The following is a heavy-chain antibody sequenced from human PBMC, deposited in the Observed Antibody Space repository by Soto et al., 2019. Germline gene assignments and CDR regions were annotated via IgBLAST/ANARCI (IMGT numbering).Heavy chain of an antibody. V-gene: IGHV3-74*01. J-gene: IGHJ3*02. D-gene: IGHD2-2*01. CDR2: INSDGSST. CDR1: GFTFSSYW. Sequence: EVQLVESGGGLVQPGGSLRLSCEASGFTFSSYWMHWVRQAPGKGLVWVSRINSDGSSTSYADSVKGRFTISRDNAKNTLYLQMNSLRAEDTAVYYCASRTMSEYQQLWARNDAFDIWGQGTMVTVSS. CDR3: ASRTMSEYQQLWARNDAFDI.